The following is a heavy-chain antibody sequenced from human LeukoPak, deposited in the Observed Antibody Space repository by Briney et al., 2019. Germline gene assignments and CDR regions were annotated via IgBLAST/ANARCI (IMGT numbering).Heavy chain of an antibody. CDR3: ARGIAAAGLVVFAF. CDR2: IKPSCALT. V-gene: IGHV1-46*01. J-gene: IGHJ4*02. Sequence: PGASVNVSCKASGYTLTSYYMHWVRQAPGQGVEWMGIIKPSCALTISPQTFPGPVTMPMYTSTRPVYMELTSLRSEDTAVYFCARGIAAAGLVVFAFWGQGTLVTVSS. D-gene: IGHD6-13*01. CDR1: GYTLTSYY.